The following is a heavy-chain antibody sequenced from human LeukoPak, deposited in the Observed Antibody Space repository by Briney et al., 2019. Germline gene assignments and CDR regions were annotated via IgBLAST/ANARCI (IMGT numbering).Heavy chain of an antibody. CDR3: ARSVPSGNYYYGMDV. V-gene: IGHV4-30-4*01. D-gene: IGHD3-10*02. CDR1: GGSISSGDYY. CDR2: IYYSGGS. J-gene: IGHJ6*02. Sequence: SETLSLNCTVSGGSISSGDYYWSWIRQPPGKGLEWIGYIYYSGGSYYNPSLKSRITISVDTSKNQFSPKLSSVTAADTAVYYCARSVPSGNYYYGMDVWGQGTTVTVSS.